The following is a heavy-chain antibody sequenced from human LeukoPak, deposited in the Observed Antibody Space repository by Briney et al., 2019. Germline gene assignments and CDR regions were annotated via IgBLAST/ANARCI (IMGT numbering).Heavy chain of an antibody. V-gene: IGHV1-2*02. D-gene: IGHD3-10*01. CDR3: ARATEGPSWFGESWNWFDP. CDR2: INPNSGGT. CDR1: GYTFTGYY. Sequence: ASVTVSCTASGYTFTGYYMHWVRQAPGQGLEWMGWINPNSGGTNYAQKFQGRVTMTRDTSISTAYMELSRLRSDDTAVYYCARATEGPSWFGESWNWFDPWGQGTLVTVSS. J-gene: IGHJ5*02.